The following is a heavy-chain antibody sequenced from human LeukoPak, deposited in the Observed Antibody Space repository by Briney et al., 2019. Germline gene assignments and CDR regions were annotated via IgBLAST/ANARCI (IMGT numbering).Heavy chain of an antibody. V-gene: IGHV1-58*01. Sequence: ASVKVSCKASGFNFISSAVQWVRQARGQRPEWVGWIIVYNGDTNYAQNFNERVTITRDMSTSTVYMELSSLRFEDTAVYYCVGVLEKNWFDPWGQGTLVTVSS. D-gene: IGHD1-1*01. CDR3: VGVLEKNWFDP. J-gene: IGHJ5*02. CDR2: IIVYNGDT. CDR1: GFNFISSA.